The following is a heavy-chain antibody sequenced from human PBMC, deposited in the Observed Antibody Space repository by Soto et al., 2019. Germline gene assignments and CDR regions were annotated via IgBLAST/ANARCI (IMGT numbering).Heavy chain of an antibody. Sequence: SETLSLTCTVSGGSISSYYWSWIRQPPGKELEWIGYIYYSGSTNYNPSLKSRVTISVDTSKNQFSLKLSSVTAADTAVYYCARGPIVGATTGDFDYWGQGTRVTGS. V-gene: IGHV4-59*01. D-gene: IGHD1-26*01. CDR2: IYYSGST. J-gene: IGHJ4*02. CDR3: ARGPIVGATTGDFDY. CDR1: GGSISSYY.